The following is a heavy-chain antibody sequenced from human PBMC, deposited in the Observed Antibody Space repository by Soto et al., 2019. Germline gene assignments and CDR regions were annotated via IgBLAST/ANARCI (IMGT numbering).Heavy chain of an antibody. CDR1: GFTFSSYS. CDR3: ASIVGATRGY. J-gene: IGHJ4*02. V-gene: IGHV3-21*01. CDR2: ISSSSSYI. D-gene: IGHD1-26*01. Sequence: EVQLVESGGGLVKPGGSLRLSCAASGFTFSSYSMNWVRQAPGKGLEWVSSISSSSSYIYYADSVKGRFTISRDNAKNSLYLQMNSLRAEDTAVYYCASIVGATRGYWGQGTLVTVSS.